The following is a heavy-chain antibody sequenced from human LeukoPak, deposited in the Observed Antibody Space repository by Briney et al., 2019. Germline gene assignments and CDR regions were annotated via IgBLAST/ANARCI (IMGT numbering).Heavy chain of an antibody. Sequence: SVKVSCKASGGTFSSYAISWVRQAPGQGLEWMGGIIPIFGTANYAQKFQGRVTITTDESTSTAYMELSSLRSEDTAVYYCAISSSSTGPAFDIWGQGTMVTVSS. CDR2: IIPIFGTA. CDR3: AISSSSTGPAFDI. V-gene: IGHV1-69*05. D-gene: IGHD6-6*01. J-gene: IGHJ3*02. CDR1: GGTFSSYA.